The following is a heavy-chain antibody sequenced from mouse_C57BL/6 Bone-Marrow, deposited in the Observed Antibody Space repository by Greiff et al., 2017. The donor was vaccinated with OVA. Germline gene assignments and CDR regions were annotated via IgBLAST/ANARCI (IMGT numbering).Heavy chain of an antibody. Sequence: EVNVVESGGGLVQSGRSLRLSCATSGFTFSDFYMEWVRQAPGKGLEWIAASRNKANDYTTEYSAYVKGRFIVSRDTTQSILYLQMNALRAEDTAIYYCARDEGGYGGFAYWGQGTLVTVSA. CDR3: ARDEGGYGGFAY. V-gene: IGHV7-1*01. CDR2: SRNKANDYTT. J-gene: IGHJ3*01. D-gene: IGHD2-2*01. CDR1: GFTFSDFY.